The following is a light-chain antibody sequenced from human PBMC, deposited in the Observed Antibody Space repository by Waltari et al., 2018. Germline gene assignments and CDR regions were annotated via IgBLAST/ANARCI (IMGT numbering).Light chain of an antibody. CDR1: SSDVGGSNY. CDR2: DVN. CDR3: CSYAGSYILV. J-gene: IGLJ2*01. V-gene: IGLV2-11*01. Sequence: QSALTQPRSVSGSPGQSVTISCTGPSSDVGGSNYVSWYQQHPGKAPKLMIYDVNKRPSGVPDRFSGSKSGNTASLTISGLQAEDEADFYCCSYAGSYILVFGGGTKLTVL.